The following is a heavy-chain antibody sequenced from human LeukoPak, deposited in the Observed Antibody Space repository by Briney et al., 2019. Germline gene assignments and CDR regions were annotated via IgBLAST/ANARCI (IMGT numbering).Heavy chain of an antibody. V-gene: IGHV3-7*05. D-gene: IGHD5-12*01. J-gene: IGHJ5*02. CDR2: IKEDGSET. CDR3: ARPSKPWLRLT. Sequence: PGGSLSLSCAASVFTFSNYCMIWVRQAQGRGVEWVGNIKEDGSETRYAASVRGEFTISRNNAQTSIYLQSNSLRAEDTAGYYCARPSKPWLRLTWGEGALVTVSS. CDR1: VFTFSNYC.